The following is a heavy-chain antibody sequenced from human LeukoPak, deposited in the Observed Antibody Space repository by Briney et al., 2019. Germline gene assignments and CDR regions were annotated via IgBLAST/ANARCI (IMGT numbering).Heavy chain of an antibody. D-gene: IGHD3-10*01. CDR2: FDPGGGET. CDR1: GYTLTELS. J-gene: IGHJ6*04. Sequence: ASVRVSCKVSGYTLTELSMHWGRQAPGKGLEWMGGFDPGGGETIYAQKFQGRVTMSEDTSTDTAYMELSSLRSEDTAVYYCATPSGRPLKSGVNRIGEFSYYYYGMDVWGKGTTVTVSS. V-gene: IGHV1-24*01. CDR3: ATPSGRPLKSGVNRIGEFSYYYYGMDV.